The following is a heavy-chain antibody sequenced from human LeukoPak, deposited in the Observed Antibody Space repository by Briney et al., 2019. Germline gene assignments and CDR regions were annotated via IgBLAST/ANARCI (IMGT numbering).Heavy chain of an antibody. Sequence: SETLSLTCTVSGGSISSSNYFWGWIRQPPGKGLEWIGSMSYSGSTSYNPSLKSRVTISVDTSKNHFSLNLSSVTAADTAVYYCARHLSDSSGYYMGAFDIWGQGTMVTVSS. CDR2: MSYSGST. CDR3: ARHLSDSSGYYMGAFDI. J-gene: IGHJ3*02. CDR1: GGSISSSNYF. D-gene: IGHD3-22*01. V-gene: IGHV4-39*01.